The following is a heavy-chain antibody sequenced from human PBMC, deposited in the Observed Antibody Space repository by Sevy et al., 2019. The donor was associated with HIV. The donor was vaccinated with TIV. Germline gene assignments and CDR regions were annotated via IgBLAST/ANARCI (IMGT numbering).Heavy chain of an antibody. CDR1: GFTFSSSS. CDR2: ISSSSSYI. CDR3: ARDNYYDRHLFDI. V-gene: IGHV3-21*01. J-gene: IGHJ3*02. D-gene: IGHD3-22*01. Sequence: GGSLRLSCAASGFTFSSSSMNWVRQAPGKGLEWVSSISSSSSYIYYADSVKGRFTISRENAKNSLYLQMNSLRAEDTAVYYCARDNYYDRHLFDIWGQGTMVTVSS.